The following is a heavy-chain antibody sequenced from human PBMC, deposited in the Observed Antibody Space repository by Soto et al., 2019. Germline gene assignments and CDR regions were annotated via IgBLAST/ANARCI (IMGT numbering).Heavy chain of an antibody. CDR1: GGSVSSGSYY. J-gene: IGHJ6*02. CDR3: ARDVYSGLRGVTPYYYYGMDV. CDR2: INYSWST. D-gene: IGHD3-10*01. V-gene: IGHV4-61*01. Sequence: QVQLQESGPGLVKPSETLSLTCTVSGGSVSSGSYYWRGSRQPPGKALGWFGDINYSWSTNYNPSLMSRVTISVDTSKNQFSLKLSSVTAAATAVYYCARDVYSGLRGVTPYYYYGMDVWGQGTTVTVSS.